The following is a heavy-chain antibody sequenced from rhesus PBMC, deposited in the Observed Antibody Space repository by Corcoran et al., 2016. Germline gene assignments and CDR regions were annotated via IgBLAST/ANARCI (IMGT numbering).Heavy chain of an antibody. J-gene: IGHJ4*01. Sequence: QLQLQESGPGLVKPSETLSLTCAVSGGPISGYWWSWIRQPHGTGLEGIGRLDSGGSTDYNPSLKSRVTISRDTSKNQFSLKLSSVTAADTAVYYCARMRPGYSSGWCFDYWGQGVLVTVSS. D-gene: IGHD6-31*01. CDR3: ARMRPGYSSGWCFDY. V-gene: IGHV4-160*01. CDR2: LDSGGST. CDR1: GGPISGYW.